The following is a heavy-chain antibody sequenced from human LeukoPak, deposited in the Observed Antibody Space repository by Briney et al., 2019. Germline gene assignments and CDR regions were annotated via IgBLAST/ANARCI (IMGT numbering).Heavy chain of an antibody. CDR2: FDPEDGET. D-gene: IGHD2-15*01. CDR3: ATDVKCSGGSCYRDY. Sequence: ASVKVSCKVSGYTLTELSMHWVRQAPGKGLEWMGGFDPEDGETIYAQKFQGRVTMTEDTFTDTAYMELSSLRSEDTAVYYCATDVKCSGGSCYRDYWGQGTLVTVSS. J-gene: IGHJ4*02. V-gene: IGHV1-24*01. CDR1: GYTLTELS.